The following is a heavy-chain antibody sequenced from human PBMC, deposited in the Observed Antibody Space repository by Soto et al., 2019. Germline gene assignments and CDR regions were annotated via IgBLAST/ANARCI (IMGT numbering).Heavy chain of an antibody. D-gene: IGHD2-15*01. CDR3: ARDFCSGGSCYYFDY. J-gene: IGHJ4*02. V-gene: IGHV3-33*08. CDR1: GFTFSSYG. CDR2: IWYDGSNK. Sequence: GGSLRLSCAASGFTFSSYGMHWVRQAPGKGLEWVAVIWYDGSNKYYADSVKGRFTISRDNSKNTLYLQMNSQRAEDTAVYYCARDFCSGGSCYYFDYWGQGTLVTVSS.